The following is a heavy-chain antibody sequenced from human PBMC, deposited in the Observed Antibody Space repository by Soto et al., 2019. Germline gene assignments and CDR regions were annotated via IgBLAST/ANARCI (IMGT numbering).Heavy chain of an antibody. Sequence: GESLKISCKASGYSFTSYWIGWVRQMPGRGLERMGIIYPGDSDTRYSPSFQGQVTISADKSINTAYLQWRSLKTSDTAMYCCARLDMRMRNAAWYDPWGQGTLVTVSS. D-gene: IGHD2-15*01. CDR2: IYPGDSDT. CDR1: GYSFTSYW. V-gene: IGHV5-51*01. CDR3: ARLDMRMRNAAWYDP. J-gene: IGHJ5*02.